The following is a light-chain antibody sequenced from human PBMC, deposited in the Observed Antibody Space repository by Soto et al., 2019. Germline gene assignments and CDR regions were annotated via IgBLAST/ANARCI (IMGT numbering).Light chain of an antibody. V-gene: IGKV1-39*01. CDR1: QSISSY. CDR3: QQSYSTPRA. CDR2: AAS. J-gene: IGKJ1*01. Sequence: DIQMTQSPASLSASVGDSATITRQASQSISSYLNWYQQKPGKAPKLLIYAASSLQRWVPSRFSGSGSGTDFTLTISSLQPEDFATYYCQQSYSTPRAFGQGTKVDIK.